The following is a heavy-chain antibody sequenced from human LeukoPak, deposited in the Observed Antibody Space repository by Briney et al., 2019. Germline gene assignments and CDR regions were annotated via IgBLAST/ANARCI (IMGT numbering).Heavy chain of an antibody. Sequence: PGGSLRLSCVAYGFTFSSYAMSWVRQAPGKGLEWVSAISGSGGSTYYADSVKGRFTISRDNSKNTLYLQMSSLRAEDTAVYSCAKGGGSSYYYYMDVWGKGTTVTISS. V-gene: IGHV3-23*01. CDR3: AKGGGSSYYYYMDV. D-gene: IGHD6-13*01. CDR2: ISGSGGST. CDR1: GFTFSSYA. J-gene: IGHJ6*03.